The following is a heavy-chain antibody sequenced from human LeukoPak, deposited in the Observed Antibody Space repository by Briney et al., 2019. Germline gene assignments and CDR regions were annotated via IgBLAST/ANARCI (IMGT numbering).Heavy chain of an antibody. CDR1: GFTFSDYY. Sequence: PGGSLRLSCAASGFTFSDYYMSWIRQAPGKGLEWVSYISSSGSTIYYADSVKGRFTISRDNAKNTVYLHMNSLRPDDTALYYCAREGGTVVVGRFDYWGQGTLVTVSS. CDR2: ISSSGSTI. D-gene: IGHD2-2*01. V-gene: IGHV3-11*04. J-gene: IGHJ4*02. CDR3: AREGGTVVVGRFDY.